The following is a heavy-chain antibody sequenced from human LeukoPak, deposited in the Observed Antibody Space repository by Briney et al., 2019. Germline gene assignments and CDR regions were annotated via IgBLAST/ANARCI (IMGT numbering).Heavy chain of an antibody. CDR2: INSDGSST. CDR1: GFTFSSYW. D-gene: IGHD4-17*01. CDR3: AKDNANYGDYGTDY. J-gene: IGHJ4*02. Sequence: GGSLRLSCAASGFTFSSYWMHWVRQAPGKGLVWVSRINSDGSSTSYADSVKGRFTISRDNAKNTLYLQMNSLRAEDTAVYYCAKDNANYGDYGTDYWGQGTLVTVSS. V-gene: IGHV3-74*01.